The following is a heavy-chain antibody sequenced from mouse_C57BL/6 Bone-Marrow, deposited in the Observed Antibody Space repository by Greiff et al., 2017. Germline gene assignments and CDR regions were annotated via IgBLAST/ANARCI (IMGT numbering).Heavy chain of an antibody. Sequence: VKLVESGAELVRPGASVKLSCKASGYTFTDYYINWVKQRPGQGLEWIARIYPGSGNTYYNEKFKGKATLTAEKSSSTAYMQLSSLTSEDSAVYFCARGDYDYDEFAYWGQGTLVTVSA. V-gene: IGHV1-76*01. CDR1: GYTFTDYY. J-gene: IGHJ3*01. D-gene: IGHD2-4*01. CDR3: ARGDYDYDEFAY. CDR2: IYPGSGNT.